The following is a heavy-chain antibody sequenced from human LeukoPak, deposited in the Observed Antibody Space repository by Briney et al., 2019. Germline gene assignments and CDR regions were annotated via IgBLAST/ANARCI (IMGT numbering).Heavy chain of an antibody. V-gene: IGHV3-23*01. Sequence: GGSLRLSCAASGFTFTSYAMSWVRQAPGKGLEWVSAISGSGGSTYYADSVKGRFTISRDNSKNTLYLQMNSLRAADTAVYYCARVPAANHYYDFWSGYERDDYWGQGTLVTVSS. D-gene: IGHD3-3*01. CDR1: GFTFTSYA. CDR3: ARVPAANHYYDFWSGYERDDY. J-gene: IGHJ4*02. CDR2: ISGSGGST.